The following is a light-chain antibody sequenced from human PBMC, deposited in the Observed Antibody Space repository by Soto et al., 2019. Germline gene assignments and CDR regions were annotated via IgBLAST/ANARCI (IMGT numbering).Light chain of an antibody. CDR1: QSVDSGH. CDR2: AAN. Sequence: EIVLTQSPGTLSLSPGERATLSCRASQSVDSGHLAWYQQKGGQAPSLLIYAANIRATGCPDRFSGSGFGADFTLTISRLEPEDFAVYYCQHYESSALYSFGQGTKLEI. CDR3: QHYESSALYS. J-gene: IGKJ2*03. V-gene: IGKV3-20*01.